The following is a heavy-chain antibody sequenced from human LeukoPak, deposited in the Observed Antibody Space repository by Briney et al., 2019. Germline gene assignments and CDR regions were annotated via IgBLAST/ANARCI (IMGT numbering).Heavy chain of an antibody. J-gene: IGHJ6*02. V-gene: IGHV3-23*01. CDR1: GFTFSSYA. CDR2: ISGSGGST. D-gene: IGHD5-12*01. Sequence: PGGSLRLSCAASGFTFSSYAMSWVRQAPGKGLEWVSAISGSGGSTYYADSVKGRFTISRDNSKNTLYLQMNSLRAEDTAVYYCAKGPSDIVVSYYGMDVWGQGTTVTVSS. CDR3: AKGPSDIVVSYYGMDV.